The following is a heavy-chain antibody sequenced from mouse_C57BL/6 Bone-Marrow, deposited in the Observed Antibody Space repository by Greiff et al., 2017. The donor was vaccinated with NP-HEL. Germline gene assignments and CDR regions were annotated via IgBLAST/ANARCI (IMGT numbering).Heavy chain of an antibody. J-gene: IGHJ4*01. CDR1: GFTFTDYY. Sequence: EVQGVESGGGLVQPGGSLSLSCAASGFTFTDYYMSWVRQPPGKALEWLGFIRNKANGYTTEYSASVKGRFTISRDNSKRILYLQMNALRAEDSATYYCARYYYGSSYGYAMDDWGQGTSVTVSS. V-gene: IGHV7-3*01. CDR2: IRNKANGYTT. CDR3: ARYYYGSSYGYAMDD. D-gene: IGHD1-1*01.